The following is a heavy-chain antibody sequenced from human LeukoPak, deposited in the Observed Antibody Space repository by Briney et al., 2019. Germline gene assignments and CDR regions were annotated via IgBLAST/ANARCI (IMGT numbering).Heavy chain of an antibody. V-gene: IGHV1-46*01. J-gene: IGHJ5*02. CDR3: ARDGCSGGSSRLDWFDP. D-gene: IGHD2-15*01. CDR1: GYTFTSYY. CDR2: INPSGGST. Sequence: GASVKVSCKASGYTFTSYYMHWVRQAPGQGLEWMGIINPSGGSTSYAQKFQGRVTMTTDTSASTAYMELRSLRSDDTAVYYCARDGCSGGSSRLDWFDPWGQGTLVTVSS.